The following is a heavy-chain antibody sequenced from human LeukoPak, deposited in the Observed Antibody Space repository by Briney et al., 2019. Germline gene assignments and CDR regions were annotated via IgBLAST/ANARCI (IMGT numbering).Heavy chain of an antibody. D-gene: IGHD3-22*01. CDR2: INHSGST. V-gene: IGHV4-34*01. CDR1: GGSFSGYY. Sequence: PSETLSLTCAVYGGSFSGYYWSWIRQPPGKGLERIGEINHSGSTNYNPSLKSRVTISVDTSKNQFSLKLSSVTAADTAVYYCARGFYYDSSGYYGPWGQGTLVTVSS. J-gene: IGHJ5*02. CDR3: ARGFYYDSSGYYGP.